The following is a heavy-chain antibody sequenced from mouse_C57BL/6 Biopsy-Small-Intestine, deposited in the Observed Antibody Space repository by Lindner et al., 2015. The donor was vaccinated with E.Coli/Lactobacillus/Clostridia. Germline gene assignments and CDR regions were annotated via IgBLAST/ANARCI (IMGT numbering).Heavy chain of an antibody. Sequence: VQLQESGAELVKPGASVKISCKASGYAFSRYWMNWVKQRPGKGLEWIGQIYPGDGDTNYNGKFKGKATLTADKSSSTAYMQLRSLTSEDSAVYFCARGYYGSSHGAMDYWGQGTSVTVSS. D-gene: IGHD1-1*01. V-gene: IGHV1-80*01. CDR2: IYPGDGDT. CDR3: ARGYYGSSHGAMDY. CDR1: GYAFSRYW. J-gene: IGHJ4*01.